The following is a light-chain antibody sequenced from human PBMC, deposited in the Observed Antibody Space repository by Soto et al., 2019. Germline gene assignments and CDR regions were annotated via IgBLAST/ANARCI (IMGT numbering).Light chain of an antibody. J-gene: IGKJ2*02. Sequence: AIQLTQSPSSLSASVGDRVTITCRASQGITIALAWYQQKPGKAPKLLIYDASSWESGVPSRFSGSGSGTDFTLTISSLQPEDFATYYCQQFNRYPRTFGQGTKLEIK. CDR2: DAS. CDR1: QGITIA. CDR3: QQFNRYPRT. V-gene: IGKV1-13*02.